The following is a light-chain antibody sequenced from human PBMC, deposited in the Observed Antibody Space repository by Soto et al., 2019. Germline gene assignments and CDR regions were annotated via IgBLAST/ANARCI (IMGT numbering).Light chain of an antibody. J-gene: IGKJ2*01. CDR2: DAS. CDR1: QDISNY. V-gene: IGKV1-33*01. Sequence: DLQMTQSPSSLSASVGDRVTITCQASQDISNYLNWYQQKPGKAPKLLIYDASNLETGVPSRFSGSGSGTDSTFTISSLQPEDIATYYCQQYDNLPPYTFGQGTKLEIK. CDR3: QQYDNLPPYT.